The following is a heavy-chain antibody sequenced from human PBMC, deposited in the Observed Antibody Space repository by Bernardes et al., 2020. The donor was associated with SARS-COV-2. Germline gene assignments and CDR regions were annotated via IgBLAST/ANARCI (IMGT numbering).Heavy chain of an antibody. D-gene: IGHD3-22*01. CDR1: GGSLSGHH. CDR2: INSGGSA. CDR3: ARDGLVVVMNPVGSEYTCFDP. Sequence: SETLSLTCGVYGGSLSGHHWSWIRQTPGKGLEWIGEINSGGSANYNPSLKSRVTISVATSKNQFSLKLSSVTAADTAVYYCARDGLVVVMNPVGSEYTCFDPWGQGTMVTVSS. V-gene: IGHV4-34*01. J-gene: IGHJ5*02.